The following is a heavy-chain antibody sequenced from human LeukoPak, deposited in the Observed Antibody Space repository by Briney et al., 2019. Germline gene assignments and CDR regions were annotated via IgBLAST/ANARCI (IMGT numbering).Heavy chain of an antibody. J-gene: IGHJ4*02. CDR1: GFTFSGAW. D-gene: IGHD1-1*01. CDR2: IKSKVDGGTT. CDR3: AADPPTMEPQIDC. V-gene: IGHV3-15*01. Sequence: PGGSLRLSCAASGFTFSGAWMSWVRQAPGKGLQWVARIKSKVDGGTTEYAAPVRGRFTISRDDSKNTVFLQMSSLKNEDTALYYCAADPPTMEPQIDCWGQGTLVIVSS.